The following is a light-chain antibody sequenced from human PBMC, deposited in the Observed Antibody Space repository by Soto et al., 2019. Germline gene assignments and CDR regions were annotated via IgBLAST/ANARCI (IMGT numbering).Light chain of an antibody. J-gene: IGKJ3*01. V-gene: IGKV3-11*01. Sequence: EIVLTQSPATLSLSPGARATLSCRASQSVSSYLASLAWSQQKPRQAPRLLIYDASNRATGIPARFSGSGSGSDFALTITSPDPETFAVYYCQLLSNWPSLFTFGPGTKVDIK. CDR2: DAS. CDR3: QLLSNWPSLFT. CDR1: QSVSSY.